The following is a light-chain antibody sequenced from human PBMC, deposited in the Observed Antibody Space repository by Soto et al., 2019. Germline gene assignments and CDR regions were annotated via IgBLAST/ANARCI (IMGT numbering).Light chain of an antibody. CDR2: GNS. CDR1: SSNIGAPYD. V-gene: IGLV1-40*01. CDR3: QSYDSSLSGVI. Sequence: QSVLTQPPSVSGAPGQRVTISCTGSSSNIGAPYDVHWYQQLPGTAPKLLIYGNSNRPSGVPDRFSASKSGTSASLAITGLQAEDEADYYCQSYDSSLSGVIFGGGTKVTVL. J-gene: IGLJ2*01.